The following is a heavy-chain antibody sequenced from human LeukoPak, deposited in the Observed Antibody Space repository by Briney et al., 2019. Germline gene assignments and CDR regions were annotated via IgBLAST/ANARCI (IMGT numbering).Heavy chain of an antibody. J-gene: IGHJ1*01. CDR1: GFTFSSYA. CDR3: AKVIAAAGTFQH. CDR2: ISGSGGST. D-gene: IGHD6-13*01. V-gene: IGHV3-23*01. Sequence: PGGSLRLSCAASGFTFSSYAMSWVRQAPGKGLEWVSAISGSGGSTYYADSVKGRFTISRGNSKNTLYLQMNSLRAEDTAVYYCAKVIAAAGTFQHWGQGTLVTVSS.